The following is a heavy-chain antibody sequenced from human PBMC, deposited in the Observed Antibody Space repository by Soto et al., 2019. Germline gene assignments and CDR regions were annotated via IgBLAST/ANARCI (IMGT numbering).Heavy chain of an antibody. CDR2: INTDGSST. J-gene: IGHJ5*02. V-gene: IGHV3-74*01. Sequence: PGVSLRLSCAASGFSFSSYWMHWVRQAPGKGLVWVSRINTDGSSTSYADSVKGRFTFSRDDAKNTLYLQMNSLRAEDTAVYYCAREVGTTWFDPWGQGTLVTVSS. CDR3: AREVGTTWFDP. CDR1: GFSFSSYW. D-gene: IGHD1-1*01.